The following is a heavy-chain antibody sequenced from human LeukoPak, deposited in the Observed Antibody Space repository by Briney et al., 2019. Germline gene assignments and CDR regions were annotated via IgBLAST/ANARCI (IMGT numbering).Heavy chain of an antibody. D-gene: IGHD4-17*01. Sequence: GASVKVSCKASGYTLSNYYMHWVRQAPGQGLEWMGVIHPSGGDTSYAQNFQGRVSMTWDTSTSTVYMKLTSLRSEDTAVYYCARVFWDSGYYGGFDFWGQGTLMTVSS. J-gene: IGHJ4*02. CDR1: GYTLSNYY. CDR2: IHPSGGDT. V-gene: IGHV1-46*01. CDR3: ARVFWDSGYYGGFDF.